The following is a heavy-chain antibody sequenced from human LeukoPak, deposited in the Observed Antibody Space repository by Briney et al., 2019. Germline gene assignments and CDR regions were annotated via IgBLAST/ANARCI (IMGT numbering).Heavy chain of an antibody. CDR3: ARVVRIAASRGVFDI. V-gene: IGHV3-30-3*01. CDR1: GFTFSSYA. J-gene: IGHJ3*02. D-gene: IGHD6-13*01. Sequence: GGSLRLSCAASGFTFSSYAMHWVRQAPGKGLEWVAVISYDGSNKYYADSVKGRFTISRDNSKNTLYLQMNSLRAEDTAGYYCARVVRIAASRGVFDIWGQGTMVTVSS. CDR2: ISYDGSNK.